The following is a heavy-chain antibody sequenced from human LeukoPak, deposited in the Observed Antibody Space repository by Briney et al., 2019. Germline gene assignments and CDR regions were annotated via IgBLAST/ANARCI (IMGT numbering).Heavy chain of an antibody. Sequence: GGSLRLSCAASGFTVSSNYMSWVRQAPGKGLEWVSVIYSGGSTYYADSVKGRFTVSRHNSKNTLYLQMNSLRAEDTAVYYCARGGSYDYFDYWGQGTLVTVSS. V-gene: IGHV3-53*04. CDR2: IYSGGST. D-gene: IGHD3-16*01. CDR1: GFTVSSNY. J-gene: IGHJ4*02. CDR3: ARGGSYDYFDY.